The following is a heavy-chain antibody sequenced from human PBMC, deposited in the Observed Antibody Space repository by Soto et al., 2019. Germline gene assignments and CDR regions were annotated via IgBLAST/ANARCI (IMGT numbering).Heavy chain of an antibody. D-gene: IGHD6-6*01. Sequence: QVQLVQSGAEVKKPGASVKVSCKASGYTFTNYGINWVRQAPGQGLEWMGWISAYNGNTNYAQKLQGRLTLATDTSTSTTYMELRSLTSDDTAVYCCARDGRQFVPNSDTLDIWGQGTVVTVSS. CDR3: ARDGRQFVPNSDTLDI. V-gene: IGHV1-18*01. CDR2: ISAYNGNT. J-gene: IGHJ3*02. CDR1: GYTFTNYG.